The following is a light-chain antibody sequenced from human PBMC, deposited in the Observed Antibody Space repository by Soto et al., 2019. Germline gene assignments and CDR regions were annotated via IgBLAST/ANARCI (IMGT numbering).Light chain of an antibody. Sequence: QSVLTQPASVSGSPGQSITISCTGTSSDVGGYNYVSWYQQHPGKAPKLMLYDVSNRPSGVSNRFSGSKSGNSASLTISGIQAEDEADYYCSSYASSSTYVFGTGTKVTVL. CDR1: SSDVGGYNY. V-gene: IGLV2-14*03. CDR2: DVS. CDR3: SSYASSSTYV. J-gene: IGLJ1*01.